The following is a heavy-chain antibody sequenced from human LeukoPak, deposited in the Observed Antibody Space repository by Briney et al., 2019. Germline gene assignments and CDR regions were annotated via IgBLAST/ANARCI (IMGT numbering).Heavy chain of an antibody. V-gene: IGHV3-21*01. Sequence: GGSLRLSCAASGFTFSTYSMNWVRQAPGKGLEWLSYISSGSTYIYYADSVKDRFTVSRDNAKNSLYLLMNSLRAEDTAVYYCASSAGALIDCWGQGTLVIVSS. CDR2: ISSGSTYI. CDR3: ASSAGALIDC. J-gene: IGHJ4*02. CDR1: GFTFSTYS. D-gene: IGHD6-19*01.